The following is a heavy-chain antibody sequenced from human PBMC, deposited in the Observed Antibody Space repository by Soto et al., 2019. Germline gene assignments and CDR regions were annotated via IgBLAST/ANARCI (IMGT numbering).Heavy chain of an antibody. CDR2: ISYDGSNK. V-gene: IGHV3-30*18. CDR1: GFTFSSYG. Sequence: QVQLVESGGGVVQPGRSLRLSCAASGFTFSSYGMHWVRQAPGKGLEWVAVISYDGSNKYYADSVKGRFTISRDNSQDTLYLQMNRPRAEDTAVYYCAKGVGVAGTHYYYGMDVWGQGTTVTVSS. D-gene: IGHD6-19*01. CDR3: AKGVGVAGTHYYYGMDV. J-gene: IGHJ6*02.